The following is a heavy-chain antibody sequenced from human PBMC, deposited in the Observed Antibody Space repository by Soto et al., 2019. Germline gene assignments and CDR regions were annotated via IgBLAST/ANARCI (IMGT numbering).Heavy chain of an antibody. D-gene: IGHD3-3*01. V-gene: IGHV3-7*01. CDR2: IKQDGSEK. CDR1: GFTFSSYW. CDR3: ARDWARFLEWPPYMDV. Sequence: GGSLRLSCAASGFTFSSYWMSWVRQAPGKGLEWVANIKQDGSEKYYVDSVKGRFTISRDNAKNSLYLQMNSLRAEDTAVYYCARDWARFLEWPPYMDVWGKGTTVTVSS. J-gene: IGHJ6*03.